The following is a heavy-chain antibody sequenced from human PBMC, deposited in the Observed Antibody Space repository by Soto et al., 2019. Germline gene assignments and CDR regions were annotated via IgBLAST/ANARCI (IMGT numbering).Heavy chain of an antibody. CDR2: IYYSGST. CDR3: ARRYGSVTDY. D-gene: IGHD1-26*01. J-gene: IGHJ4*02. V-gene: IGHV4-59*08. CDR1: GGSISSYY. Sequence: PSETLSLTCTVSGGSISSYYWSWIRQPPGKGLEWIGYIYYSGSTNYNPSLKSRVTISVDTSKNQFSLKLSSVTAADTAVYYCARRYGSVTDYWGQGTLVTVSS.